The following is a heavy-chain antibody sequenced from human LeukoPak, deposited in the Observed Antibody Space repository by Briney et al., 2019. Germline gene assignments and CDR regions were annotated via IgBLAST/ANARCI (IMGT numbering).Heavy chain of an antibody. CDR2: ISSTSSYI. D-gene: IGHD2-2*01. J-gene: IGHJ3*02. Sequence: GGSLRLSCAASGFTFSSYSMNWVRQAPGKGLEWVSSISSTSSYIYYADSVKGRFTISRDNAKNSLYLQMNSLRAEDTAVYYCAREGKCSSTSCYAFDIWGQETMVTVSS. CDR3: AREGKCSSTSCYAFDI. V-gene: IGHV3-21*01. CDR1: GFTFSSYS.